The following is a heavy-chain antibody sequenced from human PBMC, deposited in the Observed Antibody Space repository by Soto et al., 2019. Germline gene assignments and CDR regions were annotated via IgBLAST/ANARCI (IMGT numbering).Heavy chain of an antibody. CDR1: GYTFSNYG. CDR2: IYPYNGNT. CDR3: ARDLNGAAGGSY. D-gene: IGHD6-13*01. V-gene: IGHV1-18*01. J-gene: IGHJ4*02. Sequence: QVQLVQSGAEVRKPGASVKVSCKASGYTFSNYGIFWVRQAPGQGLEWRAWIYPYNGNTNYAQKLQGRVTLTTDASKSTAYMDLRSLTSDDTAMYYCARDLNGAAGGSYWGQGTLVTVSS.